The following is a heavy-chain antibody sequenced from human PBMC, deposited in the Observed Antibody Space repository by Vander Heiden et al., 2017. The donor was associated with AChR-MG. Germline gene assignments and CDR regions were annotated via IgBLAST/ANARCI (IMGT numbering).Heavy chain of an antibody. CDR2: IIPIFGTA. Sequence: QVQLVQSGAEVKKPGSSVKVSCKASGGTFSSYAISWVRQATGQGLEWMGGIIPIFGTANYAQKFQGRVTITADESTSTAYMELSSLRSEDTAVYYCARVDLNDYGDSRPFDYWGQGTLVTVSS. D-gene: IGHD4-17*01. CDR1: GGTFSSYA. J-gene: IGHJ4*02. CDR3: ARVDLNDYGDSRPFDY. V-gene: IGHV1-69*01.